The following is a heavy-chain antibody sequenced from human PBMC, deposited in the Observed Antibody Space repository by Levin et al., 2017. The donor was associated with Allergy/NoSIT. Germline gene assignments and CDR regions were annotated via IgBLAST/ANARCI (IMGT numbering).Heavy chain of an antibody. CDR1: GFTFSSDT. V-gene: IGHV3-21*01. CDR2: ISSSSYYI. Sequence: PGGSLRLSCVASGFTFSSDTMNWVRQAPGKGLEWVSSISSSSYYIYYADSVKGRFTISRDNAKNSLYLQMNSLRAEDTAVYYCARDSSGWYTLSYYYGMDVWGHGTTVTVSS. J-gene: IGHJ6*02. D-gene: IGHD6-19*01. CDR3: ARDSSGWYTLSYYYGMDV.